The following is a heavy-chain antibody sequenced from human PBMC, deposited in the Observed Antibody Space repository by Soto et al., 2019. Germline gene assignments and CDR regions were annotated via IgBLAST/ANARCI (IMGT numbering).Heavy chain of an antibody. V-gene: IGHV2-5*02. J-gene: IGHJ4*02. CDR2: IYWDDDK. CDR3: XXXXXXXXXXDX. Sequence: QITLKESGPTLVKPTQTLTLTCTFSGFSLSTTGVGVGWIRQPPGKALDWLALIYWDDDKRYSPSLKSRLTTTKDTSKNQVVLTMTNMDPIXXXXXXXXXXXXXXXXXDXXXQGTLVTVSS. CDR1: GFSLSTTGVG.